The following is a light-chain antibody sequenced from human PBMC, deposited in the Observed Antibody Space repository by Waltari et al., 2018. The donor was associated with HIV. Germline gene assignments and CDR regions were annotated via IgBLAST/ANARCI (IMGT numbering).Light chain of an antibody. CDR1: SDHVGYYTY. CDR3: SSYVGSSTSWL. J-gene: IGLJ3*02. CDR2: DVT. V-gene: IGLV2-14*03. Sequence: QSALTQPASVSGSPGQSIVISCTGTSDHVGYYTYVSWYQQHPGKVPKLVIYDVTSRPSGVSNRFSGSKSGNTASLTISGLRADDEADYYCSSYVGSSTSWLFGGGTKLTV.